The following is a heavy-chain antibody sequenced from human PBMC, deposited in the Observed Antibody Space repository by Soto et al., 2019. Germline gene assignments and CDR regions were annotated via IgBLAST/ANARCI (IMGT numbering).Heavy chain of an antibody. CDR1: GFTFNNYA. V-gene: IGHV3-23*01. CDR2: ISGSGGST. Sequence: HPGGSLRLSCAASGFTFNNYAMNWVRQAPGKGLEWVSGISGSGGSTYYADSVKGRFTISRYNSKNTLFLLMNNLRAADTAVYYCAKDLVQTVTPSNFDYWGQGTLVTVSS. CDR3: AKDLVQTVTPSNFDY. D-gene: IGHD4-4*01. J-gene: IGHJ4*02.